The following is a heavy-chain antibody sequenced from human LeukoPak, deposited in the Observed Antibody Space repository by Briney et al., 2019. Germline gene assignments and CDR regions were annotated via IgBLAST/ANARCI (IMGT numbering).Heavy chain of an antibody. CDR3: ARDQDSSSYHWFDP. CDR1: GGSISSYY. V-gene: IGHV4-4*07. D-gene: IGHD6-6*01. J-gene: IGHJ5*02. CDR2: IYTSGST. Sequence: SETLSLACTVSGGSISSYYWSWIRQPAGKGLEWIGRIYTSGSTNYNPSLKSRVTMSVDTSKNQFSLRLSSVTAADTAVYYCARDQDSSSYHWFDPWGQGTLVTVSS.